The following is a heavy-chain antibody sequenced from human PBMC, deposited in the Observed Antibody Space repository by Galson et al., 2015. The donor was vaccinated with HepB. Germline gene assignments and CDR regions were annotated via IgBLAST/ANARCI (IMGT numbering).Heavy chain of an antibody. J-gene: IGHJ3*02. CDR3: ARMGTFAAGRVDAFDI. CDR2: IYYSGST. Sequence: SETLSLTCTVSGGSVSSGSYYWSWIRQPPGKGLEWIGYIYYSGSTNYNPSLKSRVTISVDTSKNQFSLKLSSVTAADTAVYYCARMGTFAAGRVDAFDIWGQGTMVTVSS. CDR1: GGSVSSGSYY. V-gene: IGHV4-61*01. D-gene: IGHD6-13*01.